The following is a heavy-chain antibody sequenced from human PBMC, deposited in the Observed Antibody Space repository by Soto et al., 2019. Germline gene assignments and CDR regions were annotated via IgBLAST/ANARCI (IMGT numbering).Heavy chain of an antibody. Sequence: ASVKVSCKVSGYTFTGYYMHWVRQAPGQGLEGMGWINPNSGGTNYAQKVQGRVTMTRDTSISTAYMELSRLRSDDTAVYYCSRTYHEDWFDPWGQGTLVTVLL. V-gene: IGHV1-2*02. J-gene: IGHJ5*02. CDR1: GYTFTGYY. CDR2: INPNSGGT. CDR3: SRTYHEDWFDP.